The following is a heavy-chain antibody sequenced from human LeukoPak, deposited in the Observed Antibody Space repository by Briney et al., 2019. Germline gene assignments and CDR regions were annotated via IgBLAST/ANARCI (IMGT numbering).Heavy chain of an antibody. Sequence: ASVKVSCKASGYTFTAYYMYWVRQAPGQGLECMGRINPNSGGTNYAQKFQGRVTMTRDTSISTAYMELSRLRSDDTAVYYCARDQEGIAVPGTKGRAFDPWGQGTLVTVSS. CDR2: INPNSGGT. V-gene: IGHV1-2*02. CDR1: GYTFTAYY. CDR3: ARDQEGIAVPGTKGRAFDP. J-gene: IGHJ5*02. D-gene: IGHD6-19*01.